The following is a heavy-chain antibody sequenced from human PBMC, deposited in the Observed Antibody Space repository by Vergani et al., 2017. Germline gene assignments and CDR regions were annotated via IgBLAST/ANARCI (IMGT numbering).Heavy chain of an antibody. Sequence: QVQLQESGPGLVKPSETLSLTCTVSGGSISSYYWSWIRQPPGKGLEWIGYIYYSGSTNYNPSLKSRVTISVDTSKNQFSLKLSSVTAAETAVYYCARENAYGDFSYYFDYWGQGTLVTVSS. J-gene: IGHJ4*02. CDR3: ARENAYGDFSYYFDY. CDR2: IYYSGST. V-gene: IGHV4-59*01. D-gene: IGHD4-17*01. CDR1: GGSISSYY.